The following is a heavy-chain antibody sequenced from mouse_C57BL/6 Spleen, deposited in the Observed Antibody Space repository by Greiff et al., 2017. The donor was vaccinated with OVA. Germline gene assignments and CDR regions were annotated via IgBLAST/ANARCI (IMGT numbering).Heavy chain of an antibody. Sequence: QVQLQQSGAELVRPGTSVKVSCKASGYAFTNYLIEWVKQRPGQGLEWIGVINPGSGGTNYNEKFKGKATLTADKSSSTAYMQRSSLTSEDSAVYFCARKDYSIAYDYWGQGTTLTVSS. CDR3: ARKDYSIAYDY. D-gene: IGHD2-5*01. V-gene: IGHV1-54*01. CDR1: GYAFTNYL. J-gene: IGHJ2*01. CDR2: INPGSGGT.